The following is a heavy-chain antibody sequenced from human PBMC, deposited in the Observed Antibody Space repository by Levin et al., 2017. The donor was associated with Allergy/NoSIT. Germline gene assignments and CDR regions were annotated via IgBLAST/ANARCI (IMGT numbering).Heavy chain of an antibody. Sequence: GESLKISCAASGFTFSDHYMDWVRQAPGKGLEWVGRTRNKANSYTTEYAASVKGRFTISRDDSKNSLYLQMNSLKTEDTAVYYCAREAVAGKGGEYYYYYGMDGWGQGTTVTVSS. CDR2: TRNKANSYTT. D-gene: IGHD6-19*01. CDR3: AREAVAGKGGEYYYYYGMDG. CDR1: GFTFSDHY. J-gene: IGHJ6*02. V-gene: IGHV3-72*01.